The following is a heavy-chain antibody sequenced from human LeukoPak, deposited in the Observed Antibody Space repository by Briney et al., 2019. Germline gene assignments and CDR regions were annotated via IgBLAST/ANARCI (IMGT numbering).Heavy chain of an antibody. CDR3: ARDLVYSSGWFAGELDH. Sequence: PGGSLRLSCSASGFAFSSDAMHWVRQAPGRGLEWLAVISYDGSNADHAESVRGRFTISRDNSKNTLFLQMNSLRPEDMAVYYCARDLVYSSGWFAGELDHWGLGTLVIVSS. D-gene: IGHD6-19*01. CDR1: GFAFSSDA. V-gene: IGHV3-30*04. J-gene: IGHJ4*02. CDR2: ISYDGSNA.